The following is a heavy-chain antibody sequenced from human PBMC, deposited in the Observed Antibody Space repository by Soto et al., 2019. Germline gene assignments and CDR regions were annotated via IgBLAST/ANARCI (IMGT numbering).Heavy chain of an antibody. Sequence: GGSLRLSCAASGFTLSSYTMNWGRQAPGKGLEWVSSITSTSTYIYYADSVKGRFTISRDNAKNSLFLQMNSLRAEDTAVYYCARDLSGGTSDWFDPWGQGTLVTVSS. V-gene: IGHV3-21*01. D-gene: IGHD2-15*01. J-gene: IGHJ5*02. CDR1: GFTLSSYT. CDR2: ITSTSTYI. CDR3: ARDLSGGTSDWFDP.